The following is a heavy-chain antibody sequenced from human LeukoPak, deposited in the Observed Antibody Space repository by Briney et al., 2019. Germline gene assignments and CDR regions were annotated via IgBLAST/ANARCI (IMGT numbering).Heavy chain of an antibody. CDR2: IKRKTDGGTT. J-gene: IGHJ4*02. Sequence: GSLRLSCAASGFAFSNAWMSWVRQAPGKGLGWVGRIKRKTDGGTTDYAAPVKGRFTISRDDSRNTLYLQMNSLKTEDAAVYYCTTESYSGSYTLDYGGQGTRVTVSS. D-gene: IGHD1-26*01. CDR1: GFAFSNAW. CDR3: TTESYSGSYTLDY. V-gene: IGHV3-15*01.